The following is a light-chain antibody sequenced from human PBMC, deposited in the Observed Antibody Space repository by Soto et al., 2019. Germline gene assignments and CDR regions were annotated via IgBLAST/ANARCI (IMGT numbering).Light chain of an antibody. Sequence: DIVITQSPSTLSVSPGERATLSCRAIQSVISSYLAWYQQKPGQAPRLLIYGASSRDIGIPDRFSGSGSGTDFTLTISRLEPEDFAVYYCQQYGSSPPITFGQRTRLEIK. J-gene: IGKJ5*01. V-gene: IGKV3-20*01. CDR3: QQYGSSPPIT. CDR1: QSVISSY. CDR2: GAS.